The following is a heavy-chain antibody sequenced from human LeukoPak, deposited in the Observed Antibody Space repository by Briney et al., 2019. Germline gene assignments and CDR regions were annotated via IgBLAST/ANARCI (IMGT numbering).Heavy chain of an antibody. Sequence: GGSLRLSCAASGFTFSNHGMNWVRQAPGKVLEWVSGISPSGDIRYYADSVKGRFTISRDNSKNTLYLEVISLTAEDTAVYYCAKDDAWLRFGEWSQGTLVTVSS. CDR3: AKDDAWLRFGE. J-gene: IGHJ4*02. D-gene: IGHD3-10*01. CDR2: ISPSGDIR. V-gene: IGHV3-23*01. CDR1: GFTFSNHG.